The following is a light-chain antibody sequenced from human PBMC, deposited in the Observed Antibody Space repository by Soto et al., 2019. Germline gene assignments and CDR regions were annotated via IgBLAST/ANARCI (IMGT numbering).Light chain of an antibody. J-gene: IGKJ2*01. CDR2: WAS. CDR1: QSVLYSSNNKNY. Sequence: DIVMTQSPDSLAVSLGERATMNCKSSQSVLYSSNNKNYLAWYQQKPGQPPKLLIYWASTRESGVPDRFSGSGSGTDFTLTISSLQAEDVAVYYCQQYYSTPQNTFGQGTKLEIK. CDR3: QQYYSTPQNT. V-gene: IGKV4-1*01.